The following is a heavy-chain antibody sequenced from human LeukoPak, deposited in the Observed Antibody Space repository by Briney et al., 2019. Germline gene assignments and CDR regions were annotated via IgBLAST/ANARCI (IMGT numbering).Heavy chain of an antibody. V-gene: IGHV4-59*08. CDR1: GGSISSYY. CDR2: IYYSGST. J-gene: IGHJ4*02. CDR3: ARLPPRWPYPDY. Sequence: PSETLSLTCTVSGGSISSYYWSWIRQPPGKGLGWIGYIYYSGSTNYNPSLKSRVTISVDTSKNQFSLKPSSVTAADTAVYYCARLPPRWPYPDYWGQGTLVTVSS. D-gene: IGHD5-24*01.